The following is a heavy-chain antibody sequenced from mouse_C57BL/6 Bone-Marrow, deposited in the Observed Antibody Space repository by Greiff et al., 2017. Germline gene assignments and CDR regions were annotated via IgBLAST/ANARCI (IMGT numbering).Heavy chain of an antibody. CDR1: GFTFTGYY. CDR2: IRNKTNGYTT. Sequence: EVHLVESGGGLVQPGASLSLSCAASGFTFTGYYISWVRQPPGKALEWFGFIRNKTNGYTTDDNAYVKGRFTISRANSQSILYLQRKALRAADSDTYYCARYSGEGFAYWGQGTLVTVSA. D-gene: IGHD2-13*01. CDR3: ARYSGEGFAY. V-gene: IGHV7-3*01. J-gene: IGHJ3*01.